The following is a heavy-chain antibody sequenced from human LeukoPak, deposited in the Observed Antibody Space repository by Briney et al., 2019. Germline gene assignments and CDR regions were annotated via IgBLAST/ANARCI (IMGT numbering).Heavy chain of an antibody. D-gene: IGHD5-18*01. J-gene: IGHJ4*02. Sequence: PGGSLRLSCAASGFTFSNYAMTWVRQAPGKGLEWISSISGSVGSTYYADSVKGRFTISRDNAKNTLFLQMNSLRAEGTAVYYCAKISGYSYDYSPPQLAVFDSWGQGTLVTVSS. CDR3: AKISGYSYDYSPPQLAVFDS. V-gene: IGHV3-23*01. CDR1: GFTFSNYA. CDR2: ISGSVGST.